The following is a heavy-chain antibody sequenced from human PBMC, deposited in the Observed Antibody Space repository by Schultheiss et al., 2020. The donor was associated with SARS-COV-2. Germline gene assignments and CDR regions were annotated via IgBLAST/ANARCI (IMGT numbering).Heavy chain of an antibody. V-gene: IGHV3-30*02. J-gene: IGHJ4*02. CDR1: GFTFSSYG. D-gene: IGHD3-22*01. Sequence: GGSLRLSCAASGFTFSSYGMHWVRQAPGKGLEWVAFIRYDGSNSYYADSVKGRFTISRDDSKNTLYLQMNSLRAEDTAVYYCAKDHSSGYYYDYWGQGTLVTVS. CDR3: AKDHSSGYYYDY. CDR2: IRYDGSNS.